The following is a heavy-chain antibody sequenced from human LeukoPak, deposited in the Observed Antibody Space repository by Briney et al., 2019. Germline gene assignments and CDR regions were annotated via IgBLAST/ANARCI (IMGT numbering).Heavy chain of an antibody. CDR1: GGSINSYY. D-gene: IGHD2-15*01. CDR2: IYHSGST. Sequence: ASETLSLTCTVSGGSINSYYWSWIRQPPGKGLEWNGYIYHSGSTYYNPSLKSRVTISVDRSKHQFSLKLSSVTAADTAVYYCARWSRTGSSFDYWGQGTLVTVSS. V-gene: IGHV4-59*12. J-gene: IGHJ4*02. CDR3: ARWSRTGSSFDY.